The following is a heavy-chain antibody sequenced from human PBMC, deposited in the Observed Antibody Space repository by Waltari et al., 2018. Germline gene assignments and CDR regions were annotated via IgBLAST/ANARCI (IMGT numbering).Heavy chain of an antibody. V-gene: IGHV4-39*07. D-gene: IGHD3-9*01. CDR1: GDSISSSHYY. CDR2: IYYSGNT. J-gene: IGHJ4*02. Sequence: QLQLQESGPGLMKTSETLSLTCTVSGDSISSSHYYWGWIRQPPGKGLEWIGSIYYSGNTYYNPSLKSRATVAVDTSKNQFSLNLISVTAADTAVYFCARDFTVRYFDWLSQGDLYYFDNWGQGTLVTVSP. CDR3: ARDFTVRYFDWLSQGDLYYFDN.